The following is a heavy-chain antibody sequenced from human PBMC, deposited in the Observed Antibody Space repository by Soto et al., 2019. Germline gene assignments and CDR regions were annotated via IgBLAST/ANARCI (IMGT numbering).Heavy chain of an antibody. J-gene: IGHJ4*02. Sequence: GASVKVSCKASGGTFSSYAINWVRQATGQGLEWMGWMNPNSGNTGYAQKFQGRVTMTRNTSISTAYMELSSLRSEDTAVYYCARVGPGIAAAEVLRYWGQGTLVTVSS. CDR3: ARVGPGIAAAEVLRY. CDR2: MNPNSGNT. CDR1: GGTFSSYA. V-gene: IGHV1-8*02. D-gene: IGHD6-13*01.